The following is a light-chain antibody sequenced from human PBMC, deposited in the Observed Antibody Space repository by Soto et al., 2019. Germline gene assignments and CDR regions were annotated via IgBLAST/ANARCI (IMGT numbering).Light chain of an antibody. CDR1: SSNIGAGYN. CDR2: VNS. Sequence: QSVLTQPPSVSGAPGQRVTISCTGSSSNIGAGYNVHWYQQLPGTAPKLLIYVNSNRPSGVPGRFSGSKSGTSASLAITGLQAEDEADYYCQSYDSSLSGVVFGGGTKLTVL. CDR3: QSYDSSLSGVV. J-gene: IGLJ2*01. V-gene: IGLV1-40*01.